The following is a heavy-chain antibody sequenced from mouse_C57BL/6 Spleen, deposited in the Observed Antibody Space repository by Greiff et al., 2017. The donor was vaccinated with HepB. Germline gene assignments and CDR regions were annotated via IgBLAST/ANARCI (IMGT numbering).Heavy chain of an antibody. CDR1: GFTFSDYY. CDR2: INYDGSST. J-gene: IGHJ4*01. V-gene: IGHV5-16*01. CDR3: ARGRQLGAMDY. D-gene: IGHD3-2*01. Sequence: EVQLVESEGGLVQPGSSMKLSCTASGFTFSDYYMAWVRQVPEKGLEWVANINYDGSSTYYLDSLKSRFIISRDNAKNILYLQMSSLKSEDTATYYCARGRQLGAMDYWGQGTSVTVSS.